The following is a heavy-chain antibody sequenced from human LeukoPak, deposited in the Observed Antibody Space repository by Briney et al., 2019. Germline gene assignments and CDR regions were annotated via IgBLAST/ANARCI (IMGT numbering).Heavy chain of an antibody. Sequence: GGSLRLSCAASGFTFSSYAMSWVRQAPGKGLEWVSAISGSGGSTYYADSVKGRFTTSRDNSKNTLYLQMNSLRAEDTAVYYCAKRRAAAGLIDYWGQGTLVTVSS. D-gene: IGHD6-13*01. CDR2: ISGSGGST. V-gene: IGHV3-23*01. CDR3: AKRRAAAGLIDY. J-gene: IGHJ4*02. CDR1: GFTFSSYA.